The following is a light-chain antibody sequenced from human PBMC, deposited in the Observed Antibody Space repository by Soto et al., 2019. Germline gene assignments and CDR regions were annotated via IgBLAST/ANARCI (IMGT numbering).Light chain of an antibody. CDR2: GAS. Sequence: EIVLTQSPGTLSLSPGERATLSCRASESVSDNYLAWYQQRSGQAPRLVIYGASSRASAVPDRFSGSGSGVDFTLTISRLEQEDFAVYYSQQYGSSPLTFGGRTKVEIK. V-gene: IGKV3-20*01. CDR1: ESVSDNY. CDR3: QQYGSSPLT. J-gene: IGKJ4*01.